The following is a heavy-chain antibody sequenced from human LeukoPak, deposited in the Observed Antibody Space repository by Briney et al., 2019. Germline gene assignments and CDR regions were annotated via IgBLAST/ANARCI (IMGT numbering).Heavy chain of an antibody. CDR3: ARPARVGATQPFDY. V-gene: IGHV4-39*07. CDR2: IYYSGST. Sequence: PSETLSLTCTVSGGSISSSSYYWGWIRQPPGKGLEWIGSIYYSGSTYYNPSLKSRVTISVDTSKNQFSLKLSSVTAADTAVYYCARPARVGATQPFDYWGQGTLVTVSS. CDR1: GGSISSSSYY. J-gene: IGHJ4*02. D-gene: IGHD1-26*01.